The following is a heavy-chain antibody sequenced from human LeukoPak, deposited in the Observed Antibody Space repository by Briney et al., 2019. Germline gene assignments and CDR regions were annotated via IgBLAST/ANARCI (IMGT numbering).Heavy chain of an antibody. D-gene: IGHD6-19*01. J-gene: IGHJ3*02. CDR2: INHSGST. CDR3: ARGLFRRWLARSDAFDI. Sequence: NPSETLSLTCAVYGGSFSGYYWSWIRRPPGKGLEWIGEINHSGSTNYNPSLKSRVTISVDTSKNQFSLKLSSVTAADTAVYYCARGLFRRWLARSDAFDIWGQGTMVTVSS. CDR1: GGSFSGYY. V-gene: IGHV4-34*01.